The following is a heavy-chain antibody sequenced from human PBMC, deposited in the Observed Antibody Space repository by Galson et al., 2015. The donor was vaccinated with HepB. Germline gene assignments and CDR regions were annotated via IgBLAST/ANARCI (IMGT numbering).Heavy chain of an antibody. Sequence: SVKVSCKASGYTFSTYSITWVRQAPGQGLEWMGWISPYNRDTTYARKFQGRVTMTTDTFTSTAYMELRSLRSDDTAFYYCARGAHVGVVGGSQNNWFAPWGQGTLVTVSS. CDR3: ARGAHVGVVGGSQNNWFAP. J-gene: IGHJ5*02. D-gene: IGHD2-15*01. CDR1: GYTFSTYS. CDR2: ISPYNRDT. V-gene: IGHV1-18*01.